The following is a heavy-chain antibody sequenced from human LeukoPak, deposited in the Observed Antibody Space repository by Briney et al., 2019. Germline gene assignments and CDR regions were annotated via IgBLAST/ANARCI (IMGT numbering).Heavy chain of an antibody. CDR3: ARDSDDSGTGNGDWFDP. V-gene: IGHV1-18*04. CDR2: ISTYTGIT. CDR1: GFRFTSFG. J-gene: IGHJ5*02. Sequence: ASVTVSCKASGFRFTSFGVSWVRQAPGQGLEWMGWISTYTGITHYAERFEDRVTMAIDTSTTTVYMELRSLIYDDTAVYYCARDSDDSGTGNGDWFDPWGQGTVVTVSS. D-gene: IGHD4-11*01.